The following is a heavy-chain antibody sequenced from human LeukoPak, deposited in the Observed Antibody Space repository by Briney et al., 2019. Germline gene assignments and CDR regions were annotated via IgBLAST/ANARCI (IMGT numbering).Heavy chain of an antibody. Sequence: GRSLRLSCAASGFTFDDYAMHWVRQAPGKGLEWVSGISWNSGSIGYADSVKGRFTISRDNAKNSLYLQMNSLRAEDTALYYCAKDMSGTNYYGMDVWGQGTTVTVSS. D-gene: IGHD6-13*01. J-gene: IGHJ6*02. CDR1: GFTFDDYA. CDR3: AKDMSGTNYYGMDV. CDR2: ISWNSGSI. V-gene: IGHV3-9*01.